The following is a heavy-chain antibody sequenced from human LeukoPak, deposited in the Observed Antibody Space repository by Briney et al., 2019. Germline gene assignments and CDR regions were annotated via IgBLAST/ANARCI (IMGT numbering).Heavy chain of an antibody. CDR3: ARATSLTDFDY. CDR2: IYYSGST. J-gene: IGHJ4*02. D-gene: IGHD7-27*01. V-gene: IGHV4-59*01. Sequence: PSETLSLTCSVSGGSISSYYWSWIRQPPGKGLEWIGYIYYSGSTNYNPSLKGRVTISVDTSKNQFSLKLSSVTAADTAMYYCARATSLTDFDYWGQGTLVTVSS. CDR1: GGSISSYY.